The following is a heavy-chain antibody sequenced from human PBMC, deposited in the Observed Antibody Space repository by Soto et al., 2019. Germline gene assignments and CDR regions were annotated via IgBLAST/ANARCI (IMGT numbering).Heavy chain of an antibody. V-gene: IGHV1-3*01. CDR1: GYTFTAYP. D-gene: IGHD3-10*01. CDR2: INVANGDT. J-gene: IGHJ4*02. Sequence: QVQLVQSGAEVKKPGASVKVSCKASGYTFTAYPMHWVRQAPGQRLEWMGWINVANGDTGYSQKFQGRVTVTRDTSASTVYMEVSSLTSEDTAAYYCARKDYYGAGIYYFDHWGQGTLVTVSS. CDR3: ARKDYYGAGIYYFDH.